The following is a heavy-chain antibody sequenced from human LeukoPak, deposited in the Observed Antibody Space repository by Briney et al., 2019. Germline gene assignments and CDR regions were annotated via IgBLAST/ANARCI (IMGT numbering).Heavy chain of an antibody. CDR1: GGSSSSYY. D-gene: IGHD6-13*01. CDR2: IYYSGST. J-gene: IGHJ4*02. Sequence: TETLSLTCTVSGGSSSSYYWSWIRQPPGKGLEWIGYIYYSGSTNYNPSLKSRVTISVDTSKNQFSLKLSSVTAADTAVYYCARRAAAGYFDYWGQGTLVTVSS. V-gene: IGHV4-59*01. CDR3: ARRAAAGYFDY.